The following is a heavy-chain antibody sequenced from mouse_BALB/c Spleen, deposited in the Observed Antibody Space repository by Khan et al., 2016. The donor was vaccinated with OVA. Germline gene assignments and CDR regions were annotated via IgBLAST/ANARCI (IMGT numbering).Heavy chain of an antibody. V-gene: IGHV1-80*01. Sequence: QVQLQQSGAELVRPAPSMSISCKVSGFAFSNYCMNWVRQRPGQGLEWIGQIYPGDGNTNNYGQFKDKATLTADKSSSTPYMQLSSLTSEDSAVYFYARSGYDFFDYWGQGTLVTVSA. D-gene: IGHD2-14*01. CDR3: ARSGYDFFDY. CDR2: IYPGDGNT. CDR1: GFAFSNYC. J-gene: IGHJ3*01.